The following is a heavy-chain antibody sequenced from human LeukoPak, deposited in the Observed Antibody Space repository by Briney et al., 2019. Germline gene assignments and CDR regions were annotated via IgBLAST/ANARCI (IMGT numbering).Heavy chain of an antibody. CDR3: ARRAAGAGDFDY. Sequence: PSETLSLTCTVSDGSIISYYWGWIRQPPGKGLEWIGSIFYSGSTYYNPFLKSRVAISVDTSKNQFSLNLSSVTAADTAVYYCARRAAGAGDFDYWGRGTLVTVSS. V-gene: IGHV4-39*01. D-gene: IGHD6-13*01. CDR2: IFYSGST. CDR1: DGSIISYY. J-gene: IGHJ4*02.